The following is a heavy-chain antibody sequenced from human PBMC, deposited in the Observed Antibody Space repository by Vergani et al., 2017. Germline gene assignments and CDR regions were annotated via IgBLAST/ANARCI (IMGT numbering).Heavy chain of an antibody. D-gene: IGHD2-2*02. Sequence: EVQLVESGGGLVKPGGSLRLSCAASGFTFSSYSMNWVRQAPGKGLEWVSSISSSSSYIYYADSVKGRFNISRDNAKNSLYLQMNSLRAADTAVYYCARYIVVVPAAIDAPYYYYGMDVWGQGTTVTVSS. CDR3: ARYIVVVPAAIDAPYYYYGMDV. CDR2: ISSSSSYI. V-gene: IGHV3-21*01. CDR1: GFTFSSYS. J-gene: IGHJ6*02.